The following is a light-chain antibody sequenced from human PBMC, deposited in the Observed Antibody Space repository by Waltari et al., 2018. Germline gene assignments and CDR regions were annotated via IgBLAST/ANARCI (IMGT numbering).Light chain of an antibody. CDR3: QQLNSYLP. Sequence: QLTQSPSSLSASVGDRVTITSRASQVIANFLAWYQHKPGQAPKLLTYGASTLQTGVPSRFSGSGFGTDFSPTISSRQPEDFATYYSQQLNSYLPSGGGPRWRSN. CDR2: GAS. V-gene: IGKV1-9*01. J-gene: IGKJ4*01. CDR1: QVIANF.